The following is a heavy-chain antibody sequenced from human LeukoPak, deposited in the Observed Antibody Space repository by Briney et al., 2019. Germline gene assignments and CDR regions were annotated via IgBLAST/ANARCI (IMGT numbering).Heavy chain of an antibody. CDR1: GFTFTSYT. D-gene: IGHD3-10*01. V-gene: IGHV3-21*01. Sequence: PGGSLRLSCVASGFTFTSYTMNWVRQAPGKGLEWVSSISVSSSYIYYADSLKGRFTISRDNSKNTLYLQMNSLRAEDTAVYYCAKVVRYGSGSYYYNWFDPWGQGTLVTVSS. CDR3: AKVVRYGSGSYYYNWFDP. J-gene: IGHJ5*02. CDR2: ISVSSSYI.